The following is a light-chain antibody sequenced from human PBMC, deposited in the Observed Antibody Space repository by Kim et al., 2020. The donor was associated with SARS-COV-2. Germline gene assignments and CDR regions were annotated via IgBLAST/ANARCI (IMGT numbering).Light chain of an antibody. V-gene: IGKV1-17*01. J-gene: IGKJ1*01. Sequence: DIQMTQSPSSLSASLGDRVTITCRASQGIRSDLGWYQQKPGTAPKRLIYAASSLQSGVPSRFSGSGSGTEFTLTISSLQPEDFATYYCLQYNSYPPTFGQGTKVVIK. CDR3: LQYNSYPPT. CDR2: AAS. CDR1: QGIRSD.